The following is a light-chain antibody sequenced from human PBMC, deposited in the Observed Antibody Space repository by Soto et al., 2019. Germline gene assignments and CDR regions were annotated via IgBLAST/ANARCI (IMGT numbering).Light chain of an antibody. CDR3: KQYNNYPFT. CDR1: QSISSW. Sequence: DIQMTQSPSTLSASVGDRVTITCRASQSISSWLAWYQQKPGKAPKVLIYKASSLETGVPSRFSGSGSGTEFTLTISSLQPDDFATYHCKQYNNYPFTVGPGTKVDIK. CDR2: KAS. J-gene: IGKJ3*01. V-gene: IGKV1-5*03.